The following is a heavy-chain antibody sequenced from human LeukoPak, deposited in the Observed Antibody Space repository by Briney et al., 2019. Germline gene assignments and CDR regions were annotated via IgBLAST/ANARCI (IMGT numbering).Heavy chain of an antibody. CDR1: GFTFSSYS. Sequence: PGGSLRLSCAASGFTFSSYSMNWVRQAPGKGLEWVSSISSSSSYIYYADSVKGRFTISRDNAKNSLYLQMNSLRAEDTAVYYCARALTYYYDSSGYSGYWGQGTLVTVSS. CDR2: ISSSSSYI. J-gene: IGHJ4*02. V-gene: IGHV3-21*01. D-gene: IGHD3-22*01. CDR3: ARALTYYYDSSGYSGY.